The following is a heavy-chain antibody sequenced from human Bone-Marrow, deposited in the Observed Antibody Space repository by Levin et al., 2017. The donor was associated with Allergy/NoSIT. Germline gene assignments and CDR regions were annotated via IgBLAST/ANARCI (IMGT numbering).Heavy chain of an antibody. D-gene: IGHD2-15*01. V-gene: IGHV4-34*01. CDR1: GGSFSDYY. J-gene: IGHJ5*02. CDR3: ASRHCSGGTGYPFDP. Sequence: PSETLSLTCAVYGGSFSDYYWSWIRQPPGKGLEWIGEINHSGSTNYNPSLKSRVTISVDTSKNQFSLKLSSVTAADTAVYHCASRHCSGGTGYPFDPWGQGTLVTVSS. CDR2: INHSGST.